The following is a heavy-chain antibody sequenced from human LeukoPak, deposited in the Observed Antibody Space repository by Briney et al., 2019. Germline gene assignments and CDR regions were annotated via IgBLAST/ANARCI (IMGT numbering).Heavy chain of an antibody. J-gene: IGHJ4*02. Sequence: PSGTLSLTCTVSGASIENHYWSWIREPAGKGLEWIGRFEPSGTTKYNPSLKSRITMSVDTSKNQFSLELNSVTAADTAVYYCAKEGAAAGPDFDLWGQGTLVIVSS. D-gene: IGHD6-13*01. V-gene: IGHV4-4*07. CDR3: AKEGAAAGPDFDL. CDR1: GASIENHY. CDR2: FEPSGTT.